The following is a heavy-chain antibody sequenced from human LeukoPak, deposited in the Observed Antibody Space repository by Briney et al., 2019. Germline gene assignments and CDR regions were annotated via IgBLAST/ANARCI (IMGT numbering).Heavy chain of an antibody. Sequence: PGGSLRLSCAASGLTFSTYAVNRVRQAPGPGLECFSTISGSGVITYYADSVKGRFTMSRDNSKDMLYLQMSSVRVDDTAVYYCARDRGRYYDSRGFYWGYYFDSWGQGILVTVST. V-gene: IGHV3-23*01. D-gene: IGHD3-22*01. CDR3: ARDRGRYYDSRGFYWGYYFDS. CDR2: ISGSGVIT. CDR1: GLTFSTYA. J-gene: IGHJ4*02.